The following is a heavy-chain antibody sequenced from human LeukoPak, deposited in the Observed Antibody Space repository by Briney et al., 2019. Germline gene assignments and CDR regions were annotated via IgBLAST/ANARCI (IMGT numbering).Heavy chain of an antibody. D-gene: IGHD3-10*01. CDR1: GFTFDDYA. CDR2: ISWNSGSI. Sequence: GGSLRLSCAASGFTFDDYAMHWVRQAPGKGLEWVSGISWNSGSIGYADSVKGRFTISRDNAKNSLYLQMNSLRAEDTALYYCAKLAVESWFGELDYWGQGTLVTVSS. J-gene: IGHJ4*02. V-gene: IGHV3-9*01. CDR3: AKLAVESWFGELDY.